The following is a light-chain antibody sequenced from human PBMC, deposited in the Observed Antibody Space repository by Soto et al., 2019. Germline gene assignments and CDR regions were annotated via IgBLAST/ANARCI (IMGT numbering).Light chain of an antibody. V-gene: IGKV1-12*01. J-gene: IGKJ4*01. CDR1: QGIVSW. CDR2: AAS. Sequence: DIQMTQSPSSLSASVGDRVTITCRASQGIVSWLAWYQQKPGKAPKLLIYAASNLQSGVPLRFSGSGSGTDFTLTISSLQPEDFATYYCQQTTSFPLTFGGGTKVEIK. CDR3: QQTTSFPLT.